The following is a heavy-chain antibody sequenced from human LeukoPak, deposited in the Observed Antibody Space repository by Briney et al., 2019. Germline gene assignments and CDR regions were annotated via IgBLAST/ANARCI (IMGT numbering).Heavy chain of an antibody. D-gene: IGHD4-17*01. CDR1: GFTFSSYA. CDR2: ISGSGGST. J-gene: IGHJ5*02. V-gene: IGHV3-23*01. CDR3: AKDGYGDYVGWFDP. Sequence: GGSLRLSCAASGFTFSSYAMSWVRQAPGKGLEWVSAISGSGGSTYYADPVKGRFTISRDNSKNTLYLQMNSLRAEDTAVYYCAKDGYGDYVGWFDPWGQGTLVTVSS.